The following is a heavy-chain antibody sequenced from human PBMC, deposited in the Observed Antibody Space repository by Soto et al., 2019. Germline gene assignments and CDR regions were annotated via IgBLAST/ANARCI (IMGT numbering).Heavy chain of an antibody. J-gene: IGHJ4*02. CDR1: GFTFSSYG. D-gene: IGHD6-13*01. CDR3: ARDSSSWFFDY. V-gene: IGHV3-33*01. Sequence: QVQLVESGGGVVQPGRSLRLSCAASGFTFSSYGMHWVRQAPVKGLEWVAVIWYDGSNKYYADSVKGRFTISRDNSKNTLYLQMNSLRAEDTAVYYCARDSSSWFFDYWGQGTLVTVSS. CDR2: IWYDGSNK.